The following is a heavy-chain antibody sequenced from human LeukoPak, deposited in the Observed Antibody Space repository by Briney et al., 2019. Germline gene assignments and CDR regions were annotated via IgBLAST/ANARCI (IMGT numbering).Heavy chain of an antibody. Sequence: GGSLRLSCAASGFTFSSYWMHWVRQAPGKGLVWVSRINSDASSTSYAASVKGRLTISRDNAKNTLYLQMNSLRAEDTAVYYCVTHTASPYWGQGTLVTVSS. J-gene: IGHJ4*02. CDR2: INSDASST. CDR1: GFTFSSYW. CDR3: VTHTASPY. V-gene: IGHV3-74*01. D-gene: IGHD5-18*01.